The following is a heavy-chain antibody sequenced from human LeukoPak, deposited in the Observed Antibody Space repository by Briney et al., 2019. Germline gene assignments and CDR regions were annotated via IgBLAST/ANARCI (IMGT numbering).Heavy chain of an antibody. D-gene: IGHD4-17*01. CDR1: GFTFSTYA. Sequence: GGSLRLSCAASGFTFSTYAMSWVRQAPGKGLEWVSVIGGSGGSTYYADSVKGRFTISRDNSKNTLYLQMNSLRAEDTAVYYCAKSSLVTTPLYYFDYWGQGTLVAVSS. J-gene: IGHJ4*02. CDR3: AKSSLVTTPLYYFDY. CDR2: IGGSGGST. V-gene: IGHV3-23*01.